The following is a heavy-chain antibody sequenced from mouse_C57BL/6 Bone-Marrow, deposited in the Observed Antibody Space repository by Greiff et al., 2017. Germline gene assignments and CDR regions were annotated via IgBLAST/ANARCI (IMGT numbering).Heavy chain of an antibody. J-gene: IGHJ2*01. CDR1: GYTFTNYW. V-gene: IGHV1-63*01. CDR2: IYPGGGYT. Sequence: VKVVESGAELVRPGTSVKMSCKASGYTFTNYWIGWAKQRPGHGLEWIGDIYPGGGYTNYNEKFKGKATLTADKSSSTAYMQFSSLTSEDSAIYYCARITTVPLDYWGQGTTLTVSS. CDR3: ARITTVPLDY. D-gene: IGHD1-1*01.